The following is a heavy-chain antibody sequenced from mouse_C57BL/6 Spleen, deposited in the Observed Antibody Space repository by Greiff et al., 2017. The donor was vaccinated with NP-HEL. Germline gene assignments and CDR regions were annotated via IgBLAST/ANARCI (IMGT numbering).Heavy chain of an antibody. J-gene: IGHJ3*01. CDR1: GYTFTSYT. V-gene: IGHV1-4*01. CDR3: AREKDSSGPFAY. Sequence: QVQLKQSGAELARPGASVKMSCKASGYTFTSYTMHWVKQRPGQGLEWIGYINPSSGYTKYNQKFKDKATLTADKSSSTAYMQLSRLTSEDSAVYYCAREKDSSGPFAYWGQGTLVTVSA. CDR2: INPSSGYT. D-gene: IGHD3-2*02.